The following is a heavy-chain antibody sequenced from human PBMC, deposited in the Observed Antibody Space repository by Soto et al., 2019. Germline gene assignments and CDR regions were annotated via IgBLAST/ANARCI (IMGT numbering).Heavy chain of an antibody. J-gene: IGHJ6*02. V-gene: IGHV5-51*01. CDR1: GYSFTSYW. CDR2: IYPGDSDT. D-gene: IGHD2-2*01. CDR3: ARLLVVPFFIRVYAEYYRIDV. Sequence: GESLKISCKGSGYSFTSYWIGWVRQMPGKGLEWMGIIYPGDSDTRYSPSFQGQVTISADKSISTAYLQWSSLKASDTAMYYCARLLVVPFFIRVYAEYYRIDVQGQRTSV.